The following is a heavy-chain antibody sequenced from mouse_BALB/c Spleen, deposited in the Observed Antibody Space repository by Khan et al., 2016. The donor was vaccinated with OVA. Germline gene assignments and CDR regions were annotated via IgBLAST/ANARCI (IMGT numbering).Heavy chain of an antibody. J-gene: IGHJ3*01. CDR2: QNQSSGRN. CDR3: ARSTMSTTEFIY. V-gene: IGHV1S81*02. Sequence: QVQLQQPGAELVKPGASVALSCKASGYPFYRYCALGVTQRCARGLQGWREQNQSSGRNNYKEKLKNKDTLTVDTSPHTPYVQLSSLTSEDSAVYYCARSTMSTTEFIYWGQGTLVTVSA. D-gene: IGHD2-4*01. CDR1: GYPFYRYC.